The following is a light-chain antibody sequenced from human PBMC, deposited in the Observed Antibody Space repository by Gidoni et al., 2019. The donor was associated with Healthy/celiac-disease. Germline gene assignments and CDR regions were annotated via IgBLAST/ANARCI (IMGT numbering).Light chain of an antibody. CDR1: QSVSSSY. CDR2: GAS. Sequence: DIVFTHSPGTLSLSPGERATLSCRASQSVSSSYLAWYQQKPGQAPRLLIYGASSRATGIPDRFSGSGSGTDFTLTISRLEPEDFAVYYCQQYGSSLFTFGPGTKVDIK. V-gene: IGKV3-20*01. CDR3: QQYGSSLFT. J-gene: IGKJ3*01.